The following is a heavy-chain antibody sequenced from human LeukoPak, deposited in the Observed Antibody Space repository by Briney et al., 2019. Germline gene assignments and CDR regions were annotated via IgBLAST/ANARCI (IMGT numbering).Heavy chain of an antibody. CDR2: ISETGRST. D-gene: IGHD5-18*01. CDR3: AKDRGYSYGISEY. J-gene: IGHJ4*02. CDR1: GFTFSTFA. V-gene: IGHV3-23*01. Sequence: GGSLRLSCVASGFTFSTFAMNWVRQAPGKGLEWVSTISETGRSTYYADSVKGQFTISRDNSENTLYLQMNSLRAEDTAVYYCAKDRGYSYGISEYWGQGTLVTVSS.